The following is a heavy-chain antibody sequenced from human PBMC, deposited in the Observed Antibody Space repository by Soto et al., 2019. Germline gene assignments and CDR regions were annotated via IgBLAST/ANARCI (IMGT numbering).Heavy chain of an antibody. CDR2: INAVNGKT. CDR3: ASLGYCSSTSCPNDNWFDP. Sequence: ASVKVSCKASGYTFTSYAMHWVRQAPGQRLEWMGWINAVNGKTKYSQKFQGRVTITGDKSTSTAYMELSSLRSEDTAVYYCASLGYCSSTSCPNDNWFDPWGQGTQVTVSS. J-gene: IGHJ5*02. D-gene: IGHD2-2*01. CDR1: GYTFTSYA. V-gene: IGHV1-3*01.